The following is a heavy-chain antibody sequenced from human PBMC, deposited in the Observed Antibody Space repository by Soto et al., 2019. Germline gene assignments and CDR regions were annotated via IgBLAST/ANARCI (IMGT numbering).Heavy chain of an antibody. V-gene: IGHV1-69*08. J-gene: IGHJ4*02. D-gene: IGHD3-10*01. CDR1: GGAFTNDI. CDR2: IIPLLDIT. CDR3: ARDSPLGSTFIGDAAIDY. Sequence: QVQLVQSGAEVKKPGSSVKVSCKASGGAFTNDIITWVRQAPGQGLEWMGRIIPLLDITNYAQKFQGRVTITADKSTSTAYMELSSRRSEDTAVYYCARDSPLGSTFIGDAAIDYWGQGTLVTVSS.